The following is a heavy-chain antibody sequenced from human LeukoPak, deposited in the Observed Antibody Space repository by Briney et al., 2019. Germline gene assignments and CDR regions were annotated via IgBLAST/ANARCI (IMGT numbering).Heavy chain of an antibody. CDR3: AWVKGGYSGYVDAFDI. D-gene: IGHD5-12*01. CDR1: GGTFSSYA. CDR2: TIPILGIA. V-gene: IGHV1-69*04. Sequence: SVKVSCKASGGTFSSYAISWVRQAPGQGLEWMGRTIPILGIANYAQKFQGRVTITADKSTSTAYMELSSLRSEDTAVYYCAWVKGGYSGYVDAFDIWGQGTMVTVSS. J-gene: IGHJ3*02.